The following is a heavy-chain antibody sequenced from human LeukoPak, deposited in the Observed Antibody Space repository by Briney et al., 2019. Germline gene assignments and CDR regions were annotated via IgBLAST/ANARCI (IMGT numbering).Heavy chain of an antibody. Sequence: PGGSLRLSCAASGFTFSNYGMQWVRQAPGKGLEWVAVISYTGETKYYGDSVKGRFTISRDNSKNTLYLQMTSLRAEDAAVYSCVRAMDVWGQGTTVIVSS. J-gene: IGHJ6*02. CDR2: ISYTGETK. CDR3: VRAMDV. V-gene: IGHV3-30*03. CDR1: GFTFSNYG.